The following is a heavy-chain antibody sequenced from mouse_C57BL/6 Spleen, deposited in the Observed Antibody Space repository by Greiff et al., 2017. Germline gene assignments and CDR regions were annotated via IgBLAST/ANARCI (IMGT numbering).Heavy chain of an antibody. CDR1: GYTFTSYG. CDR2: IYIGNGYT. D-gene: IGHD2-5*01. V-gene: IGHV1-58*01. CDR3: ARSYSNYLYYFDY. J-gene: IGHJ2*01. Sequence: VQLKESGAELVRPGSSVKMSCKTSGYTFTSYGINWVKQRPGQGLEWIGYIYIGNGYTEYNEKFKGKATLTSDTSSSTAYMQLSSLTSEDSAIYFCARSYSNYLYYFDYWGQGTTLTVSS.